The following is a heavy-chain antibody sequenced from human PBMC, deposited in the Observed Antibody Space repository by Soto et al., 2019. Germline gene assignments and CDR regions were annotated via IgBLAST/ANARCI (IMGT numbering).Heavy chain of an antibody. J-gene: IGHJ1*01. CDR2: IYPSGGST. V-gene: IGHV1-46*01. Sequence: ASVKVSCKASGYTFTSYYLHWVRQAPGQGLEWMGRIYPSGGSTNYAQKFQGRVTMTRDTSTSTAYMELSSLSSEDTAVYYCARSGAYCTSITCLFDSFWGLGTLVTVSS. D-gene: IGHD2-8*01. CDR1: GYTFTSYY. CDR3: ARSGAYCTSITCLFDSF.